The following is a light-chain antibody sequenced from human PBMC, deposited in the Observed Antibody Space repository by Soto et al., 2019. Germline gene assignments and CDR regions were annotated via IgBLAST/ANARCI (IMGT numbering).Light chain of an antibody. V-gene: IGLV2-11*01. CDR3: CSNAGSSFGV. CDR2: DVS. Sequence: QSALTQPRSVSGSPGPSVTISCTGTSSDVGGYNYVSWYQQHPGKAPKLMIYDVSKRPSGVPDRFSGSKSGNTASLTISGLQAEDEADYYCCSNAGSSFGVFGGGTKLTVL. J-gene: IGLJ3*02. CDR1: SSDVGGYNY.